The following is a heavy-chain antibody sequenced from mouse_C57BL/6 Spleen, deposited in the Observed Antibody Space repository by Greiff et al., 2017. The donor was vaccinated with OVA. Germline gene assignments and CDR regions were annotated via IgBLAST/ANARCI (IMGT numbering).Heavy chain of an antibody. CDR2: IDPENGDT. V-gene: IGHV14-4*01. J-gene: IGHJ3*01. D-gene: IGHD4-1*01. CDR3: TTTGTAY. CDR1: GFNIKDDY. Sequence: VQLQQSGAELVRPGASVKLSCTASGFNIKDDYMHWVKQRPEQGLEWIGWIDPENGDTEYASKFQGKATITAYTSSNTAYLQLSSLTSEDTAVYYCTTTGTAYWGQGTLVTVSA.